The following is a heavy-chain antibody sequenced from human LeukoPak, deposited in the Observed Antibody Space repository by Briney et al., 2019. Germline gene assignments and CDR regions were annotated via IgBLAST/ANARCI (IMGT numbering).Heavy chain of an antibody. D-gene: IGHD5-12*01. J-gene: IGHJ5*02. CDR3: ARGGLHGGYGLFDP. CDR2: IYYSGST. Sequence: SETLSLTCTVSGGSISSSSNYWGWIRQPPGKGLEWIGSIYYSGSTYYNPSLKSRVTISVDTSKNQFSLKLSSVTAADTAVYYCARGGLHGGYGLFDPWGQGTLVTVSS. CDR1: GGSISSSSNY. V-gene: IGHV4-39*07.